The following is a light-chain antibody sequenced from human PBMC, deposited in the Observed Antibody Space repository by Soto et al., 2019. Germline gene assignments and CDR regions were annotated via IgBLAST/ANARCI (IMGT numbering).Light chain of an antibody. CDR1: QSISSY. V-gene: IGKV1-39*01. CDR2: AAS. Sequence: DIQMTQSPSSLSASVGDRVTITCRASQSISSYLNWYQQKPGQATKLLIYAASSLQSGVPSRFSGSGSGTDFTLTISSLQPEDFATYYCQQSYSTPPWTFGQGTKVEIK. CDR3: QQSYSTPPWT. J-gene: IGKJ1*01.